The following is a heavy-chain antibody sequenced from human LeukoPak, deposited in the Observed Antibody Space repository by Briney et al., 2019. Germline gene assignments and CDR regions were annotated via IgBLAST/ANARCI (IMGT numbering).Heavy chain of an antibody. D-gene: IGHD2-2*01. V-gene: IGHV4-34*01. Sequence: SETLSLTCTVSGGSISSYYWSWIRQPPGKGLEWIGEINHSGSTNYNPSLKSRVTISVDTSKNQFSLKLSSVTAADTAVYYCARVARCTSCFDVDYWGQGTLVTVSS. CDR2: INHSGST. J-gene: IGHJ4*02. CDR1: GGSISSYY. CDR3: ARVARCTSCFDVDY.